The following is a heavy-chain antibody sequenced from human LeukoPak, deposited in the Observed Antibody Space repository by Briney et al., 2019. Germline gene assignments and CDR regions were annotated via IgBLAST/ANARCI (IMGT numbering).Heavy chain of an antibody. J-gene: IGHJ4*02. Sequence: PSETLSLTCTVSGGSISSSSYYWGWIRQPPGKGLEWIGSIYYSGSTYYNPSLKSRVTISVDTSKNQFSLKLSSVTAADTAVYYCARAHARSCRILSGSTSCYGVDYWGQGTLVTVSS. D-gene: IGHD2-2*01. CDR3: ARAHARSCRILSGSTSCYGVDY. CDR1: GGSISSSSYY. CDR2: IYYSGST. V-gene: IGHV4-39*01.